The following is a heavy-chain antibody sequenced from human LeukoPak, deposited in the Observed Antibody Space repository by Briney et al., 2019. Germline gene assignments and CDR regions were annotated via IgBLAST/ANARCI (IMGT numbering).Heavy chain of an antibody. Sequence: NSSQTLSLTCTVSGDSISSGGYYWSWIRQHPGKGLELIGHIYYSGSTYYSPSLKSRAIISVDTSKNQFSLKLSSVTAADTAVYYCAREPGVMRGATDAFDIWGQGTMVTVSS. CDR2: IYYSGST. D-gene: IGHD1-26*01. CDR3: AREPGVMRGATDAFDI. V-gene: IGHV4-31*03. J-gene: IGHJ3*02. CDR1: GDSISSGGYY.